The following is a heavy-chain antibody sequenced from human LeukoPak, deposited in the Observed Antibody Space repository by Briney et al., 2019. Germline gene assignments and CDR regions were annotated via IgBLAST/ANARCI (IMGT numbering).Heavy chain of an antibody. D-gene: IGHD1-14*01. V-gene: IGHV3-30*18. CDR2: ISYDGSNK. Sequence: GGSLRLSCAASGFTFSSYGMHWVRQAPGKGLEWVAVISYDGSNKYYADSVKGRFTISRDNSKNTLYLQMNSLRAEDTAVYYCVKDFTDRSDYWGQGTLVTVSS. CDR1: GFTFSSYG. CDR3: VKDFTDRSDY. J-gene: IGHJ4*02.